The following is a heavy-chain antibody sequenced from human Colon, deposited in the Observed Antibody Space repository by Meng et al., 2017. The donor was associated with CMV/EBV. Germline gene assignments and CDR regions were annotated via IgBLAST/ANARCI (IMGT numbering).Heavy chain of an antibody. V-gene: IGHV1-8*01. J-gene: IGHJ4*02. CDR2: MNPNSGNT. CDR1: GYTFTSYD. D-gene: IGHD5-12*01. Sequence: QVQLVQSGAEVKKPGASVKVSCRASGYTFTSYDINWVRQATGQGLEWMGWMNPNSGNTGYAQKFQGRVTMTRNTSISTAYMELSGLRSEDTAVYYCARENSGYDNRRGFDYWGQGTLVTVSS. CDR3: ARENSGYDNRRGFDY.